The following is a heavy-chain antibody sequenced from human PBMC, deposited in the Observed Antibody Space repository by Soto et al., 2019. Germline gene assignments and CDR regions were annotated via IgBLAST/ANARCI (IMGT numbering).Heavy chain of an antibody. CDR1: GYTFTSYY. CDR3: ARDRLGSRDGYNQSSSYGMDV. Sequence: ASVKVSCKASGYTFTSYYMHWVRQAPGQGLKWMGRINPSGGSTSYAQKCQGRVTMTGDTSTSTVYMELSSLRSEDTAVYYCARDRLGSRDGYNQSSSYGMDVWGQGTMVTVSS. V-gene: IGHV1-46*01. CDR2: INPSGGST. J-gene: IGHJ6*02. D-gene: IGHD5-12*01.